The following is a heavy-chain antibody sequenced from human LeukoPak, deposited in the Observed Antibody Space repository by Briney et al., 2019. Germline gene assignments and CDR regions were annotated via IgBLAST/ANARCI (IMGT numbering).Heavy chain of an antibody. CDR1: GYTFTDYY. CDR2: IDNNWGGT. Sequence: ASVQVSCQASGYTFTDYYMHWVRQAPGQGVEWMGWIDNNWGGTKYAQKFQGRVTITRDTSIGTAYMELSSLISDDTAVYYCASEAFCAGGSCYLHRVASWGPGTLVTVSS. J-gene: IGHJ4*02. D-gene: IGHD2-15*01. V-gene: IGHV1-2*02. CDR3: ASEAFCAGGSCYLHRVAS.